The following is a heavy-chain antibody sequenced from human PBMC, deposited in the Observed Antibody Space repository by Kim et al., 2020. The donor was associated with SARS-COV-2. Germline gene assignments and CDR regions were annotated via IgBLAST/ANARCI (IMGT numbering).Heavy chain of an antibody. CDR3: ARPLYCSGGSCYSGVGY. CDR1: GGSFSGYY. Sequence: GSLSLTCAVYGGSFSGYYWSWIRQPPGKGLEWIGEINHSGSTNYNPSLKSRVTISVDTSKNQFSLKLNSVTAADTAVYYCARPLYCSGGSCYSGVGYWG. J-gene: IGHJ4*01. D-gene: IGHD2-15*01. CDR2: INHSGST. V-gene: IGHV4-34*01.